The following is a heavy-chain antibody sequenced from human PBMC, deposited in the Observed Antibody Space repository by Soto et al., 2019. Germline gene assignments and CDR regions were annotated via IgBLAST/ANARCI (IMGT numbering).Heavy chain of an antibody. D-gene: IGHD3-10*01. CDR3: ARGIASGSYDTYFDY. CDR1: GGSISSGDYY. J-gene: IGHJ4*02. V-gene: IGHV4-30-4*01. CDR2: IYYSGST. Sequence: SETLSLTCTVSGGSISSGDYYWSWIRQPPGKGLEWIGYIYYSGSTYYNPSLKSRVTISVDTSKNQFSLKLSSVTAADTAVYYCARGIASGSYDTYFDYWGQGTLVTVSS.